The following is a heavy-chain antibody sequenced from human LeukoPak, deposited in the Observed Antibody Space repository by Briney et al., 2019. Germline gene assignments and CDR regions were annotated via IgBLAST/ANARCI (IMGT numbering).Heavy chain of an antibody. V-gene: IGHV3-74*01. CDR2: INDDGSAT. CDR3: ARGPPAYSGYLGY. CDR1: GFSFTSYW. Sequence: GGSLRLSCAASGFSFTSYWMHWDRQAPGRELVWVSRINDDGSATTYADSVKGRFTISRDNARNTLYLQMNSLRVEDTAVYYCARGPPAYSGYLGYWGQGTLVTVSS. J-gene: IGHJ4*02. D-gene: IGHD2-21*01.